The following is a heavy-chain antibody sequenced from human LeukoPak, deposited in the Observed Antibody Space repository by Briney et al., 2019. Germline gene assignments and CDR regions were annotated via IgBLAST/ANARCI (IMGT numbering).Heavy chain of an antibody. J-gene: IGHJ5*02. CDR1: GGSISSGGYS. CDR2: IYYTGNT. Sequence: SETLSLTCAVSGGSISSGGYSWSWIRQPPGKGMEWIAYIYYTGNTYFNPSLKSRVTISVDTSKNQFSLKLSSVTAADTAVYYCARVAAAGNNWFDPWGQGTLVTVSS. V-gene: IGHV4-30-4*07. CDR3: ARVAAAGNNWFDP. D-gene: IGHD6-13*01.